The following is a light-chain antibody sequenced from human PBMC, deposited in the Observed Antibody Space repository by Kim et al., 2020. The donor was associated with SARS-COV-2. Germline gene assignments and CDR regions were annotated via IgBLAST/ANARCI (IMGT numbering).Light chain of an antibody. CDR1: EGISNW. CDR3: QQANTFPLT. Sequence: ASVGDRVTITCRASEGISNWLGWYQQTPGKAPKLLIYAASTLQSGVPSRFSGGGSGTYFTLTISSLQPEDFASYYCQQANTFPLTFGGGTKVDIK. J-gene: IGKJ4*01. V-gene: IGKV1-12*01. CDR2: AAS.